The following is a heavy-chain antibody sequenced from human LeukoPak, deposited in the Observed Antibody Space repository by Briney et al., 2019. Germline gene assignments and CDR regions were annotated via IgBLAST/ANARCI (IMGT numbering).Heavy chain of an antibody. J-gene: IGHJ6*03. CDR2: INHSGST. CDR1: GGSFSGYY. V-gene: IGHV4-34*01. D-gene: IGHD6-13*01. Sequence: SETLPLTCAVYGGSFSGYYWSWIRQPPGKGLEWIGEINHSGSTNYNPSLKSRVTISVDTSKNQFSLKLSSVTAADTAVYYCARGSGQQPSWGYYYYYMDVWGKGTTVTVSS. CDR3: ARGSGQQPSWGYYYYYMDV.